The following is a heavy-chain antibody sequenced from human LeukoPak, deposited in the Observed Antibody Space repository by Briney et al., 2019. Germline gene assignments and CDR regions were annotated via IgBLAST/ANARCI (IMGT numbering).Heavy chain of an antibody. CDR2: INPNSGGT. D-gene: IGHD3-22*01. CDR1: GYTFTDYY. Sequence: ASVKVSCKASGYTFTDYYMHWVRQAPGQGLEWMGRINPNSGGTNYAQKFQGRVTMTRDTSISTAYMELNRLRSDDTAVYYCARAFYDSRAPRFDYWGQGTLVTVSS. CDR3: ARAFYDSRAPRFDY. J-gene: IGHJ4*02. V-gene: IGHV1-2*06.